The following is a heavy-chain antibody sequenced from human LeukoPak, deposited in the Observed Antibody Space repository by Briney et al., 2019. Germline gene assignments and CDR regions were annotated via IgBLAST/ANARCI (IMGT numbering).Heavy chain of an antibody. CDR2: IIGSGDTI. CDR1: GFSLSSYD. V-gene: IGHV3-48*03. Sequence: PGGSLRLSCAASGFSLSSYDMNWVRQAPGKGLEWVSSIIGSGDTIYYADSVKGRFTISRDNAKNSLYLQMNSLKAEDTAVYYCARGKSGRINIFVGVLWGQGTLVTVSS. J-gene: IGHJ4*02. CDR3: ARGKSGRINIFVGVL. D-gene: IGHD3-3*02.